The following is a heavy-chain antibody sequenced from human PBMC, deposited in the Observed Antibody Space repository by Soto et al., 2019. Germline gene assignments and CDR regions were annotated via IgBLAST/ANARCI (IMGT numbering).Heavy chain of an antibody. Sequence: PGGSLRLSCAASGFTFSSHGMHWVRQAPGKWLEWVAVISYDGSNKYYADSVKGRFTIPRDNSKNTLYLQMNSLRAEDKAVYYCAKAPDDQRLTFDYWGQGTLVTVSS. CDR1: GFTFSSHG. J-gene: IGHJ4*02. CDR3: AKAPDDQRLTFDY. D-gene: IGHD2-2*01. CDR2: ISYDGSNK. V-gene: IGHV3-30*18.